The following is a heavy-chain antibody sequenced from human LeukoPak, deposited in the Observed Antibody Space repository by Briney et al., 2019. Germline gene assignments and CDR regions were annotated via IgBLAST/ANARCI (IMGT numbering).Heavy chain of an antibody. D-gene: IGHD5-24*01. CDR1: GGSISSNSAS. Sequence: SETLSLTCTVSGGSISSNSASWGWIRQPPGKGLEWIESIYYSKNTYYNPSLKSRVTISADTSKNQFSLTLGSVSATDMAVYYCVSPRGFSHGYCFYRGQQALVAVSS. CDR3: VSPRGFSHGYCFY. V-gene: IGHV4-39*01. J-gene: IGHJ4*02. CDR2: IYYSKNT.